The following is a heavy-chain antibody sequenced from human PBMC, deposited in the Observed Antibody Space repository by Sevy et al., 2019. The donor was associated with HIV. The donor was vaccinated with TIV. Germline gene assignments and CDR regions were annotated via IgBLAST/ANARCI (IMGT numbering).Heavy chain of an antibody. V-gene: IGHV4-34*01. Sequence: SETLSLTCAVHDGSFSGYYWNRIRQLPRKGLEWIGEINESGITYYNPSLKSRVAISVDTSKKQFSLKLNSVTAADTALYFCARSPPVVVVPGAPSWFDPWGQGTLVTVSS. D-gene: IGHD2-2*01. CDR1: DGSFSGYY. CDR2: INESGIT. CDR3: ARSPPVVVVPGAPSWFDP. J-gene: IGHJ5*02.